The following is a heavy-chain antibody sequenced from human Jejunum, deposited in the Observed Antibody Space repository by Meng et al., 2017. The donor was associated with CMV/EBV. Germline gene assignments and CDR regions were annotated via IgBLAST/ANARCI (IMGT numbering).Heavy chain of an antibody. CDR1: GGSISRASYF. CDR2: LYYGANT. CDR3: ARPDPKGEYFQH. J-gene: IGHJ1*01. D-gene: IGHD1-14*01. Sequence: SGGSISRASYFWGWIRHPPGKGLGWIGNLYYGANTYYNPSLRSRVSISVDKSRNQFALKVESVTAADTAVYYCARPDPKGEYFQHWGQGTLVTVSS. V-gene: IGHV4-39*06.